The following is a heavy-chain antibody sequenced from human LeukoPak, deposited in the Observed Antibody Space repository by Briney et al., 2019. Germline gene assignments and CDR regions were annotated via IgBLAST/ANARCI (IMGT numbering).Heavy chain of an antibody. CDR2: INHSGST. V-gene: IGHV4-34*01. Sequence: PSETLSLTCTVSGGSISSYYWSWIRQPPGKGLEWIGEINHSGSTNYNPSLKSRVTISVDTSKNQFSLKLSSVTAADTAVYYCARVPYCSGGSCYSAYYYYGMDXXXQGTTVTVSS. D-gene: IGHD2-15*01. J-gene: IGHJ6*02. CDR3: ARVPYCSGGSCYSAYYYYGMDX. CDR1: GGSISSYY.